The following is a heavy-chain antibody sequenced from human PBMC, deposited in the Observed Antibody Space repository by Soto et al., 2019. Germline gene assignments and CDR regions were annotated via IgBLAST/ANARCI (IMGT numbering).Heavy chain of an antibody. CDR1: GFTFSSYA. J-gene: IGHJ4*02. CDR2: ISYDGSNK. D-gene: IGHD6-19*01. CDR3: ATCIAVAGPFDY. Sequence: PGGSLRLSCAASGFTFSSYAMHWVRQAPGKGLEWVAVISYDGSNKYYADSVKGRFTISRGNSKNTLYLQMNSLRAEDTAVYYCATCIAVAGPFDYWGQGTLVTVSS. V-gene: IGHV3-30-3*01.